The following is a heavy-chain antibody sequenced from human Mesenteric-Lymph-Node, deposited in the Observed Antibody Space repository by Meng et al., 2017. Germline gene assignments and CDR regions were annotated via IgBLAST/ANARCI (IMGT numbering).Heavy chain of an antibody. CDR2: IWYDGSNK. Sequence: GESLKISCAASGFTFSSYGMHWVRQAPGKGLEWVAVIWYDGSNKYYADSVKGRFTISRDNSKNTLYLQMNSLRAEDTAVYYCARDLHGDGSFDYWGQGTLVTVSS. V-gene: IGHV3-33*08. CDR3: ARDLHGDGSFDY. J-gene: IGHJ4*02. CDR1: GFTFSSYG. D-gene: IGHD4-17*01.